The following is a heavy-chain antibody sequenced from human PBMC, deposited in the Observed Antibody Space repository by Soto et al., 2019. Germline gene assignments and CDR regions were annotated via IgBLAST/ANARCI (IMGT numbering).Heavy chain of an antibody. CDR2: IHYSGST. D-gene: IGHD3-3*01. CDR1: GDSISTFY. Sequence: KPSETLSLTCTVSGDSISTFYWSWIRQPPGKGLGWIGYIHYSGSTNYNPSLKSQVIISVDTSKNQFSLKLSSVTAADTAVYFCARVRSNLLAYWGQGTLVTVSS. J-gene: IGHJ4*02. V-gene: IGHV4-59*01. CDR3: ARVRSNLLAY.